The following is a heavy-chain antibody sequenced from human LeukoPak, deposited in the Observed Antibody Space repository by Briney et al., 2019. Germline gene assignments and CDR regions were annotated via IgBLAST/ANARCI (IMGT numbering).Heavy chain of an antibody. CDR2: ISTSSSAI. V-gene: IGHV3-48*01. J-gene: IGHJ4*02. CDR3: ARAYCSSTSCFE. Sequence: GGSLRLSCAASGFTFSSYGMNWVRQAPGKGLEWVSYISTSSSAIYYADSVEGRFTISRDNAKNSLYLQMDSLRAEDTAVYYCARAYCSSTSCFEWGQGTLVTVSS. CDR1: GFTFSSYG. D-gene: IGHD2-2*01.